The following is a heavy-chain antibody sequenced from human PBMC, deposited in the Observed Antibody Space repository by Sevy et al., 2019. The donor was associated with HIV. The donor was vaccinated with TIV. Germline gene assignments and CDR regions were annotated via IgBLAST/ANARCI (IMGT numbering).Heavy chain of an antibody. D-gene: IGHD2-2*02. V-gene: IGHV1-18*01. CDR3: ARGCSSTSCYNNFDY. J-gene: IGHJ4*02. Sequence: ASVKVSCQASGYTFTSYGISWVRQAPGQGLEWMGWISAYNGNTNYAQKLQGRVTTTTDTSTSTAYMELRSLRSDDTAVYYCARGCSSTSCYNNFDYWGQGTLVTVSS. CDR2: ISAYNGNT. CDR1: GYTFTSYG.